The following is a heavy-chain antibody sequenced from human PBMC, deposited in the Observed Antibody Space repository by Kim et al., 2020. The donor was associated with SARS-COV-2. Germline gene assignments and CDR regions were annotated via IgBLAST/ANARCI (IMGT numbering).Heavy chain of an antibody. V-gene: IGHV3-23*01. CDR3: ARCSGGSCYSDY. Sequence: GGSLRLSCAASGFTFSSYAMSWARLAPGKGLEWVSAISGSGGSTYYADSVKGRFTISRDNSKNTLYLQMNSLRAEDTAVYYCARCSGGSCYSDYWGQGTLVTVSS. CDR1: GFTFSSYA. CDR2: ISGSGGST. J-gene: IGHJ4*02. D-gene: IGHD2-15*01.